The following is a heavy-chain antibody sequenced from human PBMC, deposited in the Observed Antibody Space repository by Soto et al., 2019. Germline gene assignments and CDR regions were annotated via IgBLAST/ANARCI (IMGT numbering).Heavy chain of an antibody. V-gene: IGHV3-30-3*01. Sequence: QVQLVESGGSVVQPGRSLRLSCAASGFTFSSYAMHWVRQAPGKGLEWVAVISYDGSNKYYADSVKGRFTISRDNSKNTLYLQMNSLRAEDTAVYYCARDFLVVVAANYYYGMDVWGQGTTVTVSS. CDR1: GFTFSSYA. D-gene: IGHD2-15*01. CDR2: ISYDGSNK. CDR3: ARDFLVVVAANYYYGMDV. J-gene: IGHJ6*02.